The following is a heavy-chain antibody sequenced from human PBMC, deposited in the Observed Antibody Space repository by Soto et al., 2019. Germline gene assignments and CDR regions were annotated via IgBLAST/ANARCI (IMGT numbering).Heavy chain of an antibody. Sequence: QITLKESGPTLVKPTQTLTLTCTFSGFSLSTSGVGVGWIRQRPGKALEWLALFYWEDDKRYSPSLKSRLPITKEPSKNQVVLTMTNMDPVDTATYYCAHSRHTALIRAEFDYWGQGTLVTVSS. D-gene: IGHD5-18*01. CDR3: AHSRHTALIRAEFDY. CDR2: FYWEDDK. CDR1: GFSLSTSGVG. J-gene: IGHJ4*02. V-gene: IGHV2-5*02.